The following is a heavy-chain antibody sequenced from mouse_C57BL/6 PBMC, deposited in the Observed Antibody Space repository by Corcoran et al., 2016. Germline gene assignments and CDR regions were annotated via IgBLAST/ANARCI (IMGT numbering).Heavy chain of an antibody. Sequence: EVQLQQSGPELVKPGASVKISCKASGYTFTDYYMNWVKQSHGKSLEWIGDINPNNGGTSYNQKFKGNATLTVDKYSSTAYMELRSMTSEYAAVDYCARGDVYYGSSYGYFDVWGTGTTVTVSS. D-gene: IGHD1-1*01. CDR1: GYTFTDYY. J-gene: IGHJ1*03. CDR3: ARGDVYYGSSYGYFDV. CDR2: INPNNGGT. V-gene: IGHV1-26*01.